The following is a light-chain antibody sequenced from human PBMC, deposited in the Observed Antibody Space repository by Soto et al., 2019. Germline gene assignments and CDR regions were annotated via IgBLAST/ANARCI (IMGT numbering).Light chain of an antibody. CDR1: EDISSY. J-gene: IGKJ5*01. CDR3: QQSYSTLT. Sequence: ITLTKSPSSLSASVGSRFTFTCRASEDISSYLVWYQQKPGAAPKLLIYAASALHSGVPSRFSGSGSGTDFTLTISSLQPEDFATYYCQQSYSTLTFGQGTRREIK. V-gene: IGKV1-39*01. CDR2: AAS.